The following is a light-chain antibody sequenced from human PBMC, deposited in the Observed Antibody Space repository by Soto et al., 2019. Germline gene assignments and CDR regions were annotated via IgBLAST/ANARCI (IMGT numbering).Light chain of an antibody. CDR3: QQYKTYPYT. V-gene: IGKV1-5*03. CDR1: QTISSW. Sequence: DIQMTQSPSTLSGSVVDRVTITCLASQTISSWLAWYQQKPGKAPKLLIYKASTLKSGVPSRFSGSGSGTEFTLTISSLQPDDFASYYCQQYKTYPYTFGQGTKVDIK. CDR2: KAS. J-gene: IGKJ2*01.